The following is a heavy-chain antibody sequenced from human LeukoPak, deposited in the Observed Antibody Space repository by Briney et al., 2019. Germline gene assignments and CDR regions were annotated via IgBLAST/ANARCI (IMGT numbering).Heavy chain of an antibody. CDR1: GYTFTSYD. D-gene: IGHD3-10*01. CDR3: ARGPITYYYYYMDV. J-gene: IGHJ6*03. Sequence: ASVKVSCKASGYTFTSYDINWVRQATGQGLEWMGWMNPNSGNTGYAQKFQGRVTITRDTSISTAYMELSSLRSEDTAVYYCARGPITYYYYYMDVWGKGTTVTISS. CDR2: MNPNSGNT. V-gene: IGHV1-8*03.